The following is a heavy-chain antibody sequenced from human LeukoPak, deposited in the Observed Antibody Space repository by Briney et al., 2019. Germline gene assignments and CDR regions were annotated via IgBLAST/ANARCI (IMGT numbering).Heavy chain of an antibody. J-gene: IGHJ4*02. V-gene: IGHV4-39*01. CDR3: ARSSSWYYFDY. CDR2: IYYSGST. D-gene: IGHD6-13*01. CDR1: GGSISSSSYY. Sequence: TSETLSLTCTVSGGSISSSSYYWGWLRQPPGNGLEWIGSIYYSGSTYYNPSLKSRVTISVDTSKNQFSLKLSSVTAADTAVYYCARSSSWYYFDYWGQGTLVTVSS.